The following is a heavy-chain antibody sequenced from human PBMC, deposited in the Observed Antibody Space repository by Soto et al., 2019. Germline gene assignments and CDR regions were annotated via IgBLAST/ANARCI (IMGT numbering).Heavy chain of an antibody. J-gene: IGHJ4*02. CDR3: ATGKYSSSPNYFDY. V-gene: IGHV1-24*01. CDR1: GYTLTELS. CDR2: FDPEDGET. Sequence: ASVKVSCKVSGYTLTELSMHWVRQAPGKGLEWMGGFDPEDGETIYAHKFQGRVTMTEDTSTDTAYMELSSLRSEDTAVYYCATGKYSSSPNYFDYWGQGTLVTVSS. D-gene: IGHD6-13*01.